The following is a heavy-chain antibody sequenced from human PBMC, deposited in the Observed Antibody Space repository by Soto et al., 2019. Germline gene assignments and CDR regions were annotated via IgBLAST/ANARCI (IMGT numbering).Heavy chain of an antibody. Sequence: EVQLVESGGGSVQPGGSLRLSCVASGFTFSKSWMHWVRQTPGKGLVWVSRINPDGSFTSYAESVKGRFSMSRDNAKNTLYLQMNSLRAGDTAVYYCTRDSYDETYYYGMDVWGQGTTGTVSS. CDR1: GFTFSKSW. V-gene: IGHV3-74*01. J-gene: IGHJ6*02. CDR2: INPDGSFT. CDR3: TRDSYDETYYYGMDV. D-gene: IGHD3-16*01.